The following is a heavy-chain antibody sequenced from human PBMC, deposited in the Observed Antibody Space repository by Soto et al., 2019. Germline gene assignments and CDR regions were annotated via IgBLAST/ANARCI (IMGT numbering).Heavy chain of an antibody. D-gene: IGHD3-3*01. J-gene: IGHJ6*02. CDR2: IDPSDSYT. CDR3: ERLKPDFGYGMDV. CDR1: GNSFTSYW. V-gene: IGHV5-10-1*01. Sequence: PXESLKLSCQGSGNSFTSYWISWVRQMPGKGLEWMGRIDPSDSYTNYSPSFQGHVTISADKSISTAYLQWSSLKASDTAMYYCERLKPDFGYGMDVWGQGTTVTVSS.